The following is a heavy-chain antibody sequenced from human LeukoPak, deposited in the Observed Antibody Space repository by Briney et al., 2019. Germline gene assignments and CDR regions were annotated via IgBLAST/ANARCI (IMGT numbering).Heavy chain of an antibody. J-gene: IGHJ6*03. Sequence: SVKVSCKASGGTFSSYAISWVRQALGQGLEWMGGIIPIFGTANYAQKFQGRVTITADESTSTAYMELSSLRSEDTAVYYCARDYYGSGSYYNYYYYYYMDVWGKGTTVTVSS. V-gene: IGHV1-69*13. D-gene: IGHD3-10*01. CDR2: IIPIFGTA. CDR1: GGTFSSYA. CDR3: ARDYYGSGSYYNYYYYYYMDV.